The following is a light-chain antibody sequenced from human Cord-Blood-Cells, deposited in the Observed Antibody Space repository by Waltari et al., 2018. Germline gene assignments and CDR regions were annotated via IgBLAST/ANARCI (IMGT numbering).Light chain of an antibody. J-gene: IGKJ1*01. CDR1: QSLSSW. V-gene: IGKV1-5*01. Sequence: DIQMTHSPSTLSASVGDRVTITCRASQSLSSWLAWYLQKPGKAPKLLIYDASSLESGVPSRFSGSGSGTEFTLTISSLQPDDFATYYGQQYNSYSTFGQATKVEIK. CDR2: DAS. CDR3: QQYNSYST.